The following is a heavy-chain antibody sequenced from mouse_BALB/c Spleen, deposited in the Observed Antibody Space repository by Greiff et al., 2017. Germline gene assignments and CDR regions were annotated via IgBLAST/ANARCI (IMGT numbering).Heavy chain of an antibody. J-gene: IGHJ4*01. Sequence: QVQLQQSGAELMKPGASVKMSCKASGYTFTSYWMHWVKQRPGQGLEWIGYINPSTGYTEYNQKFKDKATLTADKSSSTAYMQLSSLTSEDSAVYYCARDGNYGDYYAMDYWGQGTSVTVSS. CDR3: ARDGNYGDYYAMDY. D-gene: IGHD2-1*01. V-gene: IGHV1S26*01. CDR2: INPSTGYT. CDR1: GYTFTSYW.